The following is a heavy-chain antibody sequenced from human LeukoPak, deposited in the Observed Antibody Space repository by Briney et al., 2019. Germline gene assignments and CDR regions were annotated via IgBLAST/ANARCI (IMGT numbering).Heavy chain of an antibody. CDR1: GGSISSNNW. CDR3: ARVSGTTPFDC. V-gene: IGHV4-4*02. J-gene: IGHJ4*02. CDR2: VSHSGNT. D-gene: IGHD1-1*01. Sequence: KPSGTLSLTCAVSGGSISSNNWWSWVRQPPGKGLEWIGEVSHSGNTNYNPSLESRVTISVDKSKNHFSLNLISVTAADTAVYFCARVSGTTPFDCWGQGTLVTVSS.